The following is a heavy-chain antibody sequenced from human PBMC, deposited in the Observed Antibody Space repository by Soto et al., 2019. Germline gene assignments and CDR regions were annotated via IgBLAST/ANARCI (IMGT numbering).Heavy chain of an antibody. CDR3: ARLSRAFGGVVASRLHYYYYMDV. CDR1: GGSFSDYY. J-gene: IGHJ6*03. V-gene: IGHV4-34*01. CDR2: VNHSGST. D-gene: IGHD3-16*02. Sequence: QVQLQLWGAGLLKPSETLSLTCAVNGGSFSDYYWSWIRQPPGKGLEWIGEVNHSGSTNYNPSLRMRVTVSVETSKDQFSLQWSSVTAADTAVYYCARLSRAFGGVVASRLHYYYYMDVWGKGTTVTVSS.